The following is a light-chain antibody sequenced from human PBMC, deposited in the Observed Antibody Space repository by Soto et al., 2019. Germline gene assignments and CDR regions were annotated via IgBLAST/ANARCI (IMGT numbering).Light chain of an antibody. CDR2: AAS. J-gene: IGKJ5*01. CDR3: QQSYSTPIT. Sequence: IQMTPSPSTLSSSVGDGFPLSFRASQSISSWLAWYQQKPGKAPKLLIYAASSLQSGVPSRFSGSGSGTDFTLTISSLQPEDFATYYCQQSYSTPITFGQGRRLEIK. V-gene: IGKV1-39*01. CDR1: QSISSW.